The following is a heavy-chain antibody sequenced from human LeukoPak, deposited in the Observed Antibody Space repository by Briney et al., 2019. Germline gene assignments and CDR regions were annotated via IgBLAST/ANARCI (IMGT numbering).Heavy chain of an antibody. CDR1: GGTFSSYA. CDR3: ARDSYDYGDCAPMWYYYYYMDV. Sequence: ASVKVSCKASGGTFSSYAISWVRQAPGQGLEWMGGIIPIFGTANYAQKFQGRVTITADKSTSTAYMELSSLRSEDTAVYYCARDSYDYGDCAPMWYYYYYMDVWGKGTTVTVSS. CDR2: IIPIFGTA. V-gene: IGHV1-69*06. J-gene: IGHJ6*03. D-gene: IGHD4-17*01.